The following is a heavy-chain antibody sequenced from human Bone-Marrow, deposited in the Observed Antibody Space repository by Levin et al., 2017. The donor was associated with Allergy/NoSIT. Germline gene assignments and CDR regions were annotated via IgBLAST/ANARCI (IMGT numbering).Heavy chain of an antibody. CDR1: GFTVSRYY. CDR2: IYSGGDT. J-gene: IGHJ4*02. CDR3: ARDGPGTATGTP. V-gene: IGHV3-66*01. Sequence: GESLKISCAASGFTVSRYYMSWVRQAPGKGLEWVSLIYSGGDTQYADSVKGRFTISRDNSKNTLYLRMNSLRVDDKAVYYCARDGPGTATGTPWSQGTLVTVSS. D-gene: IGHD1-7*01.